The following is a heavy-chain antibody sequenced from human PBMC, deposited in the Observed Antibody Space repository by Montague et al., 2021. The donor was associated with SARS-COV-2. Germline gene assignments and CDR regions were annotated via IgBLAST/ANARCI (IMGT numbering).Heavy chain of an antibody. J-gene: IGHJ5*02. V-gene: IGHV4-59*13. Sequence: SETLSLTCSVSGGSISSYYWSWIRQSPGKGLEWIGCIFHSGITDYKPSXKSRVTISVDMSKNQFSLQLNSVTAADSAVYYCARTEYNWNDWFDPWGQGTLVTVSS. D-gene: IGHD1-20*01. CDR2: IFHSGIT. CDR1: GGSISSYY. CDR3: ARTEYNWNDWFDP.